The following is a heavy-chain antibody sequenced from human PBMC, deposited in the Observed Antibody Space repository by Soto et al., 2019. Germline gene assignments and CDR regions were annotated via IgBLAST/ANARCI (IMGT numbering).Heavy chain of an antibody. CDR1: GFTFSSYG. CDR2: ISHDGSNK. CDR3: AKDRAEYYYDTAHCGMDV. Sequence: QVQLVESGGGVVQPGRSLRLSCAASGFTFSSYGMHWGRQAPCKGLEWVAGISHDGSNKYYADSVKGRFTINRDNSKNTLYLQMNSLRAEDTAVYYCAKDRAEYYYDTAHCGMDVWGQGTTVTVSS. D-gene: IGHD3-22*01. J-gene: IGHJ6*02. V-gene: IGHV3-30*18.